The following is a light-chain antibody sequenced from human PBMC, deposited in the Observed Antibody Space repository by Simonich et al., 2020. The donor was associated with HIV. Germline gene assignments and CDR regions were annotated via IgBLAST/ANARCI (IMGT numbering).Light chain of an antibody. J-gene: IGKJ1*01. CDR2: KAS. Sequence: DIQVTQSPSTLSASVGDRVTITCRASQSISSWLAWYQQKPGKAPKLLIYKASTLETGVPSRFSGSGSGTDFTLTISSLQPDDVATYYCQHYHTSSQAFGQGTKVEFK. V-gene: IGKV1-5*03. CDR1: QSISSW. CDR3: QHYHTSSQA.